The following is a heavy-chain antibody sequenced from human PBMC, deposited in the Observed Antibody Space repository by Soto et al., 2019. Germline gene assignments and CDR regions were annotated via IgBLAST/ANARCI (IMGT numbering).Heavy chain of an antibody. J-gene: IGHJ4*02. CDR3: ARVVNSGSYVDY. Sequence: QVQLVESGGGVVQPGRSLRLSCAASGFTFSSYAMHWFRQAPGKGLEWVAVISYDGSNKYYADSVKGRFTISRDNSKNALYLQMNSLRAEDTAVYYCARVVNSGSYVDYWGQGTLVTVSS. CDR1: GFTFSSYA. CDR2: ISYDGSNK. V-gene: IGHV3-30-3*01. D-gene: IGHD1-26*01.